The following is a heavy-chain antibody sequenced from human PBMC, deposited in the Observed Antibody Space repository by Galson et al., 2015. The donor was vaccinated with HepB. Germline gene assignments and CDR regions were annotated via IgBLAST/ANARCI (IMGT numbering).Heavy chain of an antibody. V-gene: IGHV1-46*01. CDR2: INPVGGVT. J-gene: IGHJ6*02. D-gene: IGHD6-6*01. Sequence: SVKVSCKASGYIFITYYIHWARQAPGQGLEWVGIINPVGGVTSYAQKFQGRVTMTRDTSTSTVYMELSSLRSEDTAVYYCARGFSSSSLDVWGQGTTVTVSS. CDR1: GYIFITYY. CDR3: ARGFSSSSLDV.